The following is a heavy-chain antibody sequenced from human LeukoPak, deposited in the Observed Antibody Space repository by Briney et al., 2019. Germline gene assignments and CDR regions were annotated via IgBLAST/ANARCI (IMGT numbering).Heavy chain of an antibody. Sequence: GGSLRLSCAVSGFTFSRYWMSWVRQAPGKGLEWLANIKQDGSEKYYVDSVEGRFTISRDNAKNSLYLQMNSLRAEDTAVYYCARSYYGSGTSYGMDVWGQGTTVTVSS. V-gene: IGHV3-7*01. J-gene: IGHJ6*02. CDR3: ARSYYGSGTSYGMDV. CDR2: IKQDGSEK. CDR1: GFTFSRYW. D-gene: IGHD3-10*01.